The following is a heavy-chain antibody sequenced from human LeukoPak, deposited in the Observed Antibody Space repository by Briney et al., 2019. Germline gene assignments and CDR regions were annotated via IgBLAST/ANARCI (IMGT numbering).Heavy chain of an antibody. CDR2: INHSGST. J-gene: IGHJ4*02. CDR1: GGSFSGYY. CDR3: ARSRSLWFTYHY. D-gene: IGHD3-10*01. Sequence: SETLSLTCAVYGGSFSGYYWSWIRQPPGKGLEWIGEINHSGSTNYNPSLKSRVTISVDTSKNQFSLKLSSVTAVDTAVYYCARSRSLWFTYHYLGQGTLVTVSS. V-gene: IGHV4-34*01.